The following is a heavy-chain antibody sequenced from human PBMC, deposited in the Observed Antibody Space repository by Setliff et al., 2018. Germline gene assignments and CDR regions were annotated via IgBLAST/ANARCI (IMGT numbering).Heavy chain of an antibody. V-gene: IGHV4-34*01. CDR2: SNHSGNT. J-gene: IGHJ4*02. CDR1: GESFSNNY. D-gene: IGHD3-10*01. CDR3: FTGRGY. Sequence: SETLSLTCRVYGESFSNNYWSWIRQPPGKGLEWIGESNHSGNTTNHPSLKSRLTMSVDTSKNQFSLKLTSVTAADTAVYYCFTGRGYGGQGTQVTVSS.